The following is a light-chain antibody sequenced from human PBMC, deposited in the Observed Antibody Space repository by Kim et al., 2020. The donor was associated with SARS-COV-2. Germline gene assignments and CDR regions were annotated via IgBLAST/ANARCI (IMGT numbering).Light chain of an antibody. CDR2: GAS. CDR3: QQYNIWRT. V-gene: IGKV3-15*01. Sequence: TLSVSQGERATLSCRASQSVSKLAWYQQRPGQAPRLLIYGASTRATGIPARFSGSGSGTEFTLTISSLQSEDFAVYYCQQYNIWRTFGQGTKVEI. CDR1: QSVSK. J-gene: IGKJ1*01.